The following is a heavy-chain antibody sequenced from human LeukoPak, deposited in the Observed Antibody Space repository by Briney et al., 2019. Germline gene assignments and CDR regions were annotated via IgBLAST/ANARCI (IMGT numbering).Heavy chain of an antibody. J-gene: IGHJ4*02. CDR2: ISSSSSYI. Sequence: ETLSLTCTVSGGSISSDYWSWIRQPPGKALEWVSSISSSSSYIYSADSLKGRFTISRDNAKNSLYLQKNSLRAEDTAVYYCARSRQYSTDGDYDYWGQGTLVTVSS. CDR3: ARSRQYSTDGDYDY. CDR1: GGSISSDY. V-gene: IGHV3-21*01. D-gene: IGHD6-6*01.